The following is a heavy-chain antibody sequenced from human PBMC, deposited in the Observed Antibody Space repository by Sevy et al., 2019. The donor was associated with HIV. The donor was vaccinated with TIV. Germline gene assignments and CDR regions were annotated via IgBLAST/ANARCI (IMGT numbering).Heavy chain of an antibody. Sequence: GGSLRLSCAASGFTFSTYAMGWVRQVSGKGLKWVSVISAGGSNTHYADSVNGRFTISRDNSQNTLYLQLNSLRAEDTAIYYCAKYCGRAGSRYDSTHWGQGTLVTVSS. CDR2: ISAGGSNT. V-gene: IGHV3-23*01. CDR1: GFTFSTYA. J-gene: IGHJ4*02. CDR3: AKYCGRAGSRYDSTH. D-gene: IGHD2-21*01.